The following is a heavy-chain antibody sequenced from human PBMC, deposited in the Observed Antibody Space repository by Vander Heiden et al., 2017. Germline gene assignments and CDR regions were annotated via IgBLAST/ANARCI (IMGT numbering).Heavy chain of an antibody. J-gene: IGHJ4*02. CDR3: LIEYDYVWGSYRHDY. CDR1: GFTFSSYA. Sequence: EVQLLESGGGLVQPGGSLRLSCAASGFTFSSYAMSWVRQAPGKGLEWVSAISGSGGSTYYADSVKGRFTISRDNSKNTLYLQMNRLRAEETAVYYCLIEYDYVWGSYRHDYWGQGTLVTVSS. CDR2: ISGSGGST. V-gene: IGHV3-23*01. D-gene: IGHD3-16*02.